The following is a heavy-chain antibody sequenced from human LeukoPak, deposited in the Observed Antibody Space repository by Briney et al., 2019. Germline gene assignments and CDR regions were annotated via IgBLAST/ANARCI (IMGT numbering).Heavy chain of an antibody. D-gene: IGHD3-16*01. CDR2: ISGNGDLT. V-gene: IGHV3-64*01. J-gene: IGHJ4*02. CDR1: GFSFTTYA. CDR3: ARDNWGPDY. Sequence: GGSLRLSCAASGFSFTTYAMQWVRQAPGKGLEYVSAISGNGDLTFYATSVQGRFTISRDNSKNTVFLQMGSLRPEDMGVYFCARDNWGPDYWGRGALVTVSS.